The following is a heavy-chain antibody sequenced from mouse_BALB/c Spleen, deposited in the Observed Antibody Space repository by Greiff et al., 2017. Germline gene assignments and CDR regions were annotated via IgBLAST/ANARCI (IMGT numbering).Heavy chain of an antibody. CDR2: ILPGSGST. Sequence: VQLHQPGAELMKPGASVKISCKATGYTFSSYWIEWVKQRPGHGLEWIGEILPGSGSTNYNEKFKGKATFTADTSSNTAYMQLSSLTSEDSAVYYCARSYYGSSSHYYAMDDWGQGTSVTVSS. CDR1: GYTFSSYW. V-gene: IGHV1-9*01. D-gene: IGHD1-1*01. CDR3: ARSYYGSSSHYYAMDD. J-gene: IGHJ4*01.